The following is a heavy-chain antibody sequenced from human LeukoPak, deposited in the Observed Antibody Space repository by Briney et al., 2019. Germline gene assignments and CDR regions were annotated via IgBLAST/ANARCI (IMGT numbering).Heavy chain of an antibody. CDR2: IYYSGST. J-gene: IGHJ5*02. V-gene: IGHV4-39*06. CDR1: GGSISSSSYH. D-gene: IGHD3-10*01. Sequence: SETLSLTCTVSGGSISSSSYHWGWIRQPPGKGLEWIGSIYYSGSTYYNPSPNSRVTISVDPSKHQFPMMLSSVTAADRAVYHCVRVWFGEVNWFHPRRQPTLVTVCS. CDR3: VRVWFGEVNWFHP.